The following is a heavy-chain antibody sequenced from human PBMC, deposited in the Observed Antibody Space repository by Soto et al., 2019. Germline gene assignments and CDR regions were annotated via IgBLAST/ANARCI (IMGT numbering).Heavy chain of an antibody. CDR3: ARDTIFGVVIIPTTMSGGMDV. D-gene: IGHD3-3*01. CDR1: GYTFTSYY. CDR2: INPSGGST. V-gene: IGHV1-46*01. Sequence: ASVKVSCKASGYTFTSYYMHWVRQAPGQGLEWMGIINPSGGSTSYAQKFQGRVTMTRDTSTSTVYMELSSLRSEDTAVYYCARDTIFGVVIIPTTMSGGMDVWGQGTTVTVSS. J-gene: IGHJ6*02.